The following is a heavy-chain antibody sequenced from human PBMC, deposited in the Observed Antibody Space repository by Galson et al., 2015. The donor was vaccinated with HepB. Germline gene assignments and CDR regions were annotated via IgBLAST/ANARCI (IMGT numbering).Heavy chain of an antibody. J-gene: IGHJ4*02. CDR3: AKAEVPFSSGWDYYDY. V-gene: IGHV3-30*18. Sequence: SLRLSCAVSGFTFSSHAMHWVRQAPGEGLEWVADISYDGVDKNYADSVKGRFTISRDNAKNTLYLQMNSLKTEDTAVYYCAKAEVPFSSGWDYYDYWVQGTRVTVSS. CDR2: ISYDGVDK. D-gene: IGHD6-19*01. CDR1: GFTFSSHA.